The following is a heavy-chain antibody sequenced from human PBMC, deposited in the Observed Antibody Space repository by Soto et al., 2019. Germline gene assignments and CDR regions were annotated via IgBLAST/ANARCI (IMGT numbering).Heavy chain of an antibody. V-gene: IGHV3-33*01. J-gene: IGHJ4*02. CDR3: ARDRGTYSDRSRFGYFEY. Sequence: QVQLVQSGGGVVQPGRSLRLSCAASGFTFRSYGMHWVRQAPGKGLEWVAVIWYDGSNKYYADSVKGRFTISRDNSRNTLYLQMDSLSAEDTAVYYCARDRGTYSDRSRFGYFEYWGQATLVTVSS. CDR2: IWYDGSNK. D-gene: IGHD1-26*01. CDR1: GFTFRSYG.